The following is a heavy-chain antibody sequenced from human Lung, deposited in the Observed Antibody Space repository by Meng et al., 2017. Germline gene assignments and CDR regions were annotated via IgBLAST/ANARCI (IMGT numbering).Heavy chain of an antibody. Sequence: QVQVVQSGAEVKKPGSSVKVACKTSGGSFITHTFSWVRPAPGQGLEWMGGLIAVFDKTKAAPRFQDRVTFTADESTSTAYMELSSLTFDDTAVYFCARGRRNEPLFDYWGQGTLVTVSS. V-gene: IGHV1-69*13. CDR3: ARGRRNEPLFDY. D-gene: IGHD1-14*01. CDR2: LIAVFDKT. CDR1: GGSFITHT. J-gene: IGHJ4*02.